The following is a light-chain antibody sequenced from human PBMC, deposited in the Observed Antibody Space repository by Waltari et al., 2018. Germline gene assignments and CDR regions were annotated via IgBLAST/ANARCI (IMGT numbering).Light chain of an antibody. CDR3: QAYDGSLRGSVI. V-gene: IGLV1-40*01. CDR1: GSNIGAGYA. J-gene: IGLJ2*01. CDR2: ATT. Sequence: QSELTQPPSVSGAPGQRVTISCTGTGSNIGAGYAVQWYQHVPGTAPKLVIYATTIRPSGVPDRFSGSKSDTSASLAITGLQAEDEADYYCQAYDGSLRGSVIFGGGTKLTVL.